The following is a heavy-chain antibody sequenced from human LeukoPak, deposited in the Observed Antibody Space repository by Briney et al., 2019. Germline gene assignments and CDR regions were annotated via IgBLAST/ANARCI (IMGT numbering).Heavy chain of an antibody. CDR3: ARISAALCEN. CDR1: GVSLRGYY. Sequence: SETLSLTCAVYGVSLRGYYWSWIRQSPEKGLEWIGEISHEGDSIYNPSLKSRVTLSVDMSKNQFSLKMNSVTAADTAVYYCARISAALCENWGQGTLVTVSS. J-gene: IGHJ4*02. V-gene: IGHV4-34*01. D-gene: IGHD3-3*02. CDR2: ISHEGDS.